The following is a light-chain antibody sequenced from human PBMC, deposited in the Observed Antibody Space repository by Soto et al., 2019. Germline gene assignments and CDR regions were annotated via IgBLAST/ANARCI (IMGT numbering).Light chain of an antibody. J-gene: IGKJ5*01. CDR3: QQYSSWVVT. Sequence: EVVMTQSPATLSVAPGERATLSCRASQSIGDYLAWYQHKPGQAPRLLIYGALTRATGIPARFAGSGSETDFTLTIGSLQSEDFAIYYCQQYSSWVVTFGQGTGLEIK. V-gene: IGKV3-15*01. CDR1: QSIGDY. CDR2: GAL.